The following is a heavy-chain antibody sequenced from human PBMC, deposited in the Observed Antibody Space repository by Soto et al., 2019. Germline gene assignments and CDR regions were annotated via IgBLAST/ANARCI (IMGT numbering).Heavy chain of an antibody. CDR3: ASVTPYGDYDYYYFVMDV. J-gene: IGHJ6*02. V-gene: IGHV1-69*01. Sequence: QVQLVQSGAEVKKPRSSVKVSCKASGGTFSSYAISWVRQAPGQGLEWMGGIIPIFGTANYAQKFPGRVTITADESTSTDYMELSSLRSEATAVYYWASVTPYGDYDYYYFVMDVWGQGPTVTVSS. CDR1: GGTFSSYA. D-gene: IGHD4-17*01. CDR2: IIPIFGTA.